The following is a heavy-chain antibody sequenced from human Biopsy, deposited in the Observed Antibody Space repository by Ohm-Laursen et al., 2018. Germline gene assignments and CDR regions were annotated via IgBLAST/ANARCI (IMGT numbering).Heavy chain of an antibody. CDR3: ASVVLGPTNDAFDL. J-gene: IGHJ3*01. D-gene: IGHD3-22*01. V-gene: IGHV4-34*01. CDR2: ISHTGST. Sequence: GTLSLTCTVSGDSVTKYYWSWIRQPPGKGLEWIGEISHTGSTNYNPSLKSRVTMSADTSKKQLSLRLRSVTAADTAMYYCASVVLGPTNDAFDLWGQGTMVVVSS. CDR1: GDSVTKYY.